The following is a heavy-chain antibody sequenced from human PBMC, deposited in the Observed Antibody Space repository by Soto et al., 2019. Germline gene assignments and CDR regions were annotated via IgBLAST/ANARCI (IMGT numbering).Heavy chain of an antibody. CDR1: GFTFSNAW. V-gene: IGHV3-15*07. D-gene: IGHD3-22*01. CDR3: TAGYYYDSSYYFDY. Sequence: PGGSLRLSCAASGFTFSNAWMNWVRQAPGKGLEWVGRIKSKTDGGTTDYAAPVKGRFTISRDDSKNTLYLQMNSLKTEDTAVYYCTAGYYYDSSYYFDYWGQGTLVTVSS. CDR2: IKSKTDGGTT. J-gene: IGHJ4*02.